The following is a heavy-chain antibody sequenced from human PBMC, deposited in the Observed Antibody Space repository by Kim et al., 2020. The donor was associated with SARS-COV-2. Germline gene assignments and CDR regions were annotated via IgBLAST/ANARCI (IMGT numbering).Heavy chain of an antibody. Sequence: GESLKISCKGSGYSFTSYWMVWVRQMPGKGLEWMGIIYPGDSDTRYSPSFQGQVTISADKSISTAYLQWSSLKASDTAMYYCARQASVWSGYYYYYYMDVWGKGTTVTVSS. CDR2: IYPGDSDT. CDR3: ARQASVWSGYYYYYYMDV. V-gene: IGHV5-51*01. D-gene: IGHD3-3*01. J-gene: IGHJ6*03. CDR1: GYSFTSYW.